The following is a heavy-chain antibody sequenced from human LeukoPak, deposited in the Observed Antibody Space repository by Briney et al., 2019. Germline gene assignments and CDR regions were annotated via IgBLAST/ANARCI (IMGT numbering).Heavy chain of an antibody. D-gene: IGHD3-22*01. V-gene: IGHV3-11*04. CDR1: GFTFSDYY. CDR3: ARSYSSGYPNWFDP. J-gene: IGHJ5*02. Sequence: GGSLRLSCAASGFTFSDYYMSWIRQAPGKGLEWFSYISSSGSTIYYADSVKGRFTISRDNAKNSLYLQMNSLRAEDTAVYYCARSYSSGYPNWFDPWGQGTLVTVSS. CDR2: ISSSGSTI.